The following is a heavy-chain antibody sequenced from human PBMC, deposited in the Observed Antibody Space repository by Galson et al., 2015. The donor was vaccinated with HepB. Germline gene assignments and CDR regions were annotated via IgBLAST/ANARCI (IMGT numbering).Heavy chain of an antibody. CDR3: ARINNVVVPAALNWFDT. CDR1: CGSISNNRYY. CDR2: IYYSGST. V-gene: IGHV4-39*07. Sequence: ETLSLTCTVSCGSISNNRYYWRWIRQPPGKGLEWIGSIYYSGSTYYNPSLKSRVTISVDTSKNQFSLKLSSVTAADTAVYYCARINNVVVPAALNWFDTWGQGTTVTVSS. D-gene: IGHD2-2*01. J-gene: IGHJ5*02.